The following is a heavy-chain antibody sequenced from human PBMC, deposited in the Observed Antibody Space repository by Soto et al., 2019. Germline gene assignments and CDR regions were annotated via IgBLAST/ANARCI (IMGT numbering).Heavy chain of an antibody. CDR2: INSDGSST. CDR3: ARQFLGHYFDY. V-gene: IGHV3-74*01. D-gene: IGHD1-26*01. CDR1: GFTFSSYW. J-gene: IGHJ4*02. Sequence: PGGSLRLSCATSGFTFSSYWMHWVRQAPGKGLMWVSRINSDGSSTSYADSVKGRFTISRDNAKNTLYLQMNSLRAEDTAVYYCARQFLGHYFDYWGQGTLVTVSS.